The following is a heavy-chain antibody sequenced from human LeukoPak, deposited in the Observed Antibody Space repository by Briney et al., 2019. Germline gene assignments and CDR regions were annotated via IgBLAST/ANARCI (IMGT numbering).Heavy chain of an antibody. J-gene: IGHJ5*01. CDR3: AKDAHCSGGSCYGSNWFDS. V-gene: IGHV3-30*18. CDR2: ISYDGSNK. Sequence: GRSLRLSCAASGFTFSSYAMRWVRQAPGKGLEWVAVISYDGSNKYYADSVKGRFTISRDNSKNTQSLQMNSLREEDTAVYYCAKDAHCSGGSCYGSNWFDSWGQGTLVTVSS. D-gene: IGHD2-15*01. CDR1: GFTFSSYA.